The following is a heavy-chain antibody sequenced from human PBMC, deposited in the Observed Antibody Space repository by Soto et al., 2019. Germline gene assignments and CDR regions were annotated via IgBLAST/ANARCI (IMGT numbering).Heavy chain of an antibody. CDR3: ARDSPHIAS. CDR1: GYTFTSFH. J-gene: IGHJ5*02. CDR2: ISAYNGNT. Sequence: QVQLVQSGAEVKKPGASVKVSCKASGYTFTSFHISWVRQAPRQGLEWMGWISAYNGNTNYAQNLKRRVTMTTDTSTSTAYMELRSLRSDDTAMYSCARDSPHIASWGQGTLVTVSS. V-gene: IGHV1-18*01. D-gene: IGHD3-3*02.